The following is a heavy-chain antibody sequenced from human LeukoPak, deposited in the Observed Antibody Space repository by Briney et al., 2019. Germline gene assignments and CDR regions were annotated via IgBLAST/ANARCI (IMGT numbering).Heavy chain of an antibody. V-gene: IGHV1-8*01. CDR1: GYTFTSYD. Sequence: ASVKVSCKASGYTFTSYDINWVRQATGQGLEWMGWMNPNSGNTGYAQKFQGRVTMTRNTSTSTAYMELSSLRSEDTAVYYCARLSGSSGWYHWFDPWGQGTLVTVSS. CDR2: MNPNSGNT. D-gene: IGHD6-19*01. CDR3: ARLSGSSGWYHWFDP. J-gene: IGHJ5*02.